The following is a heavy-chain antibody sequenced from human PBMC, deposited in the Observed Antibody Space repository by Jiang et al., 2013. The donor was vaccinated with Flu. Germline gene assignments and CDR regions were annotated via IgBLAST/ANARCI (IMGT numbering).Heavy chain of an antibody. V-gene: IGHV7-4-1*02. CDR2: INTNTGNP. CDR3: ARGLRGKLGSFDM. D-gene: IGHD3-10*01. J-gene: IGHJ3*02. CDR1: GYTFTTYT. Sequence: KASGYTFTTYTIHWVRQAPGQGLEWMGWINTNTGNPTYARDFTGQFVFSLDTSVRTAYLQITSLKADDTAVYYCARGLRGKLGSFDMWGPGTMLTVSS.